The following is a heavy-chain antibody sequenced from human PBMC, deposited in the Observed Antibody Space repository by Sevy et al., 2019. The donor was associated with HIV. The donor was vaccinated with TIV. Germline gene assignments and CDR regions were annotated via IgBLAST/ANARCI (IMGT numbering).Heavy chain of an antibody. V-gene: IGHV1-46*01. J-gene: IGHJ4*02. D-gene: IGHD2-21*01. Sequence: ASVKVSCKASGYTFTSNYLHWVRQARGHGLEWMGQINPSGGATTYGQRFQGRVSMTRDTPTSTVYMDLSSLRSEDTAIYYCARLYSCGGSCYYFDLWGQGTLVTVSS. CDR3: ARLYSCGGSCYYFDL. CDR2: INPSGGAT. CDR1: GYTFTSNY.